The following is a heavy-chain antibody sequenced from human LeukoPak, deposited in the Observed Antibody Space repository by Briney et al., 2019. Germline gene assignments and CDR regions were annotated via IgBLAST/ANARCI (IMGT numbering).Heavy chain of an antibody. CDR2: ISGSGGST. J-gene: IGHJ3*02. Sequence: GGSLRLSCVASGLIVSNNYMSWVRQAPGKGLEWVSAISGSGGSTYYADSVKGRFTISRDNSKNTLYLQMNSLRAEDTAVYFCASGGGATRSGYAFDIWGQGTMVTVSS. D-gene: IGHD1-26*01. V-gene: IGHV3-23*01. CDR3: ASGGGATRSGYAFDI. CDR1: GLIVSNNY.